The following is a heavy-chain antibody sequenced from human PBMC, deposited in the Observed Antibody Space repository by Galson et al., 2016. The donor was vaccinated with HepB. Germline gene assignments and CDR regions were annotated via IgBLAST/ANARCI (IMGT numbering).Heavy chain of an antibody. J-gene: IGHJ6*02. V-gene: IGHV3-33*01. D-gene: IGHD6-6*01. CDR1: GFTFSNYG. CDR3: ARDGIPSPDDIGGRLPPPYYYGMDV. CDR2: IWYDGSKK. Sequence: SLRLSCAASGFTFSNYGMHWVRQAPGKGLEWVALIWYDGSKKYYAESVKGRLTISRDNSKNTLDLQMNSLRAEDTAVYYCARDGIPSPDDIGGRLPPPYYYGMDVWGQGTAVTVSS.